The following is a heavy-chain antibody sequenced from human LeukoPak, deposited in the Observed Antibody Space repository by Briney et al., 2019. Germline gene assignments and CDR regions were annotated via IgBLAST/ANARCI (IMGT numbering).Heavy chain of an antibody. J-gene: IGHJ4*02. CDR1: GFTFSNYG. D-gene: IGHD3-22*01. V-gene: IGHV3-30*03. CDR3: ETDSSGYG. Sequence: GGSLRLSCAASGFTFSNYGMHWVRQAPGKGLEWVAVISYDGSNKYYADSVKGRFTMSRDNSKNTLYLQMNSLRAEDTAVYYCETDSSGYGWGQGTLVTVSS. CDR2: ISYDGSNK.